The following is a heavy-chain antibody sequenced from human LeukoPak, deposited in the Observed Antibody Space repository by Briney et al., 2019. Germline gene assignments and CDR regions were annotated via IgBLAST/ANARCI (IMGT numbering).Heavy chain of an antibody. CDR1: GFIFSSYG. CDR2: IRYDGSNK. CDR3: ARDELVPAAMGHDY. V-gene: IGHV3-30*02. Sequence: GGSLRLSCAASGFIFSSYGMHWVRQAPGKGLEWVAFIRYDGSNKYYADSVKGRFTISRDNAKNSLYLQMNSLRAEDTAVYYCARDELVPAAMGHDYWGQGTLVTVSS. D-gene: IGHD2-2*01. J-gene: IGHJ4*02.